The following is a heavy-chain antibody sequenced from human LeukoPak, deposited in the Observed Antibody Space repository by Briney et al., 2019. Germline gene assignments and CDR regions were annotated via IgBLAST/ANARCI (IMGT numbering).Heavy chain of an antibody. CDR3: ARVMYYYGSGSYSPPDY. Sequence: VASVKVSCKASGYTFTSYDINWVRQATGQGLEWMGWMNPNSGNTGYAQKFQGRVTMTRNTSISTAYMELSSLRSVDTAVYHCARVMYYYGSGSYSPPDYWGQGTLVTVSS. V-gene: IGHV1-8*01. CDR1: GYTFTSYD. D-gene: IGHD3-10*01. J-gene: IGHJ4*02. CDR2: MNPNSGNT.